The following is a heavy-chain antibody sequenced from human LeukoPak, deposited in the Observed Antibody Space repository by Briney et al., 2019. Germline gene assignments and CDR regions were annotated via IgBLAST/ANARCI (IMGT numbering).Heavy chain of an antibody. D-gene: IGHD3-3*01. CDR1: XXXFSSYG. Sequence: SXXXFSSYGMHXVRQAPGKGLEXGAXXSXXGSNKYYADSVKGRFTISRDNSKNTLYLQMNSLRAEDTAVYYCAKDRGYYDFWSGYYGHYYGMDVWGQGTTVTVSS. J-gene: IGHJ6*02. CDR3: AKDRGYYDFWSGYYGHYYGMDV. CDR2: XSXXGSNK. V-gene: IGHV3-30*18.